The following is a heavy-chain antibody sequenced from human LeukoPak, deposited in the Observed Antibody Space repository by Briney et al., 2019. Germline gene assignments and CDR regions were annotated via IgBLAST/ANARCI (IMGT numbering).Heavy chain of an antibody. CDR1: GYTFTGYY. V-gene: IGHV1-69*05. CDR2: IVPIFGTA. J-gene: IGHJ4*02. CDR3: ARESGQSTLDY. Sequence: GASVKVSCKASGYTFTGYYVHWVRQAPGQGLEWMGRIVPIFGTANYAQKFQGRVTITTDESTSTAYMELSSLRSEDTAVYYCARESGQSTLDYWGQGTLVTVSS.